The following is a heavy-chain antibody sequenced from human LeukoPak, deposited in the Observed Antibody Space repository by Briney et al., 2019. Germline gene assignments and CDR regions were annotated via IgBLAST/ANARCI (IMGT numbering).Heavy chain of an antibody. CDR1: GFTFSSYE. V-gene: IGHV3-48*03. CDR2: ISSSGSTI. J-gene: IGHJ3*02. Sequence: GGSLRLSCAASGFTFSSYEMNWVRQAPGEGLEWVSYISSSGSTIYYADSVKGRFTISRDNAKNSLYLQMNSLRDEDTAIYYCAIDAWELPLDAFDIWGQGTLVTVSS. D-gene: IGHD1-26*01. CDR3: AIDAWELPLDAFDI.